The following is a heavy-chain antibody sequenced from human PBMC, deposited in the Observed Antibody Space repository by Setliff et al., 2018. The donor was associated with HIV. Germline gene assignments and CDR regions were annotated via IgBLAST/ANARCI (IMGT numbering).Heavy chain of an antibody. CDR2: INTNNGNP. J-gene: IGHJ4*02. V-gene: IGHV7-4-1*01. Sequence: ASVKVSCKASADTFTNCLINWVRQAPGQGLEWMGWINTNNGNPMYAQGFTGRFVFSSDTSVRTAYLQIAGLKTEDTAVYFCARDDYANTDLDFWGPGTLVTVSS. CDR1: ADTFTNCL. D-gene: IGHD4-17*01. CDR3: ARDDYANTDLDF.